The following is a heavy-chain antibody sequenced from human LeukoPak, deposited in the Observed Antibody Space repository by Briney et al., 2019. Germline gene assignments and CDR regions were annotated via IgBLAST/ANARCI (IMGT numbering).Heavy chain of an antibody. V-gene: IGHV1-69*13. CDR3: ARGNHIAAAGTS. J-gene: IGHJ4*02. CDR1: GGTFSSYA. Sequence: SVKVSCKASGGTFSSYAVSWVRQAPGQGLEWMGGIIPIFGTANYAQKFQGRVTITADESTSTAYMELSSLRSEDTAVYYCARGNHIAAAGTSWGQGTLVTVSS. CDR2: IIPIFGTA. D-gene: IGHD6-13*01.